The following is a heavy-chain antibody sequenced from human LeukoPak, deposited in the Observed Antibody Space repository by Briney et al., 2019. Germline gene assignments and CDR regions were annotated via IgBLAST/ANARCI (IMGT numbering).Heavy chain of an antibody. D-gene: IGHD6-13*01. V-gene: IGHV1-46*01. CDR2: INPSGGST. CDR3: ARDAGRQQLAGGY. J-gene: IGHJ4*02. CDR1: GYIFTIFY. Sequence: ASVKVFCNVSGYIFTIFYMHWVRQAPGQGLEWMGIINPSGGSTSYAQKFQGRVTMTRDTSTSTVYMELSSLRSEDTAVYSCARDAGRQQLAGGYWGQGTLVTVSS.